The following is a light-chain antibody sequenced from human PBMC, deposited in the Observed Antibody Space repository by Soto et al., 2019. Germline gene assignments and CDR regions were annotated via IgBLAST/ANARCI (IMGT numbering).Light chain of an antibody. CDR3: QSYDSSLSGWV. Sequence: QSVLTQPPSVSGAPGQRVTISCTGSSSNIGAGYDVHWYQQLPGTAPKLLLYGNSNRPSGVPDRFSGSKSCTSASLAITGLQAEDEADYYCQSYDSSLSGWVFGGGTKLTVL. V-gene: IGLV1-40*01. CDR1: SSNIGAGYD. J-gene: IGLJ3*02. CDR2: GNS.